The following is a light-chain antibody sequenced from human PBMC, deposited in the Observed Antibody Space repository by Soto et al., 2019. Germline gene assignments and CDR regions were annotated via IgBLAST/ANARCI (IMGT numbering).Light chain of an antibody. Sequence: EIVITQSPSTLSVSPGGRATLSCRASQSISDTLAWYQQKPGQAPRLLIYSASTRATGIPARFSGSGSGTEFTLTISSLQSEDFAVYYCQQYNNWPRTFGQGTKVDIK. CDR3: QQYNNWPRT. V-gene: IGKV3-15*01. CDR2: SAS. J-gene: IGKJ1*01. CDR1: QSISDT.